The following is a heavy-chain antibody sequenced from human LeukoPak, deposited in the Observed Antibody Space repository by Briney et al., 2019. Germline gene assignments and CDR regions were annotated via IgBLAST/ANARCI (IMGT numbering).Heavy chain of an antibody. Sequence: ASVKVSCKASGGTFSSYAISWVRQAPGQGLEWVGRIIPILGIANYAQKFQGRVTITADKSTSTAYMELSSLRSEDTAVYYCAREGSGWYHYWGQGTLVTVSS. D-gene: IGHD6-19*01. CDR3: AREGSGWYHY. CDR2: IIPILGIA. J-gene: IGHJ4*02. V-gene: IGHV1-69*04. CDR1: GGTFSSYA.